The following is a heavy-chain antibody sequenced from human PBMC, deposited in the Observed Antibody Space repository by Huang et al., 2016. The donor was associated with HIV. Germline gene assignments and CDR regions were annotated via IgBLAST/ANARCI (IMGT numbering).Heavy chain of an antibody. J-gene: IGHJ5*01. D-gene: IGHD2-21*01. CDR2: LYYTGTT. V-gene: IGHV4-59*11. Sequence: QVQLQESGPGLVKPSETLSLTCTVSGGSISSHYWNWIRQPPGKGLEWIGNLYYTGTTKYNPSLKSRVTISGDSSKNQFSRKLTAVTPADTAVYFCARGNVIIAVGYNWFDSWGQGTLVTVSS. CDR3: ARGNVIIAVGYNWFDS. CDR1: GGSISSHY.